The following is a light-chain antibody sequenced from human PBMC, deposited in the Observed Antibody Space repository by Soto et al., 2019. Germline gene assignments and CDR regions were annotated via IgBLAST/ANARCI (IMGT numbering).Light chain of an antibody. Sequence: EVVLTQSPATVSVSPGGRATLCWRASQSISDTLAWYQQKPGQAPRLLIHGAPARAPGFPARFSGSGSGTDFTLTISSLQSEDFAVYYCQQYNDWPWTFGQGTKVDI. CDR1: QSISDT. CDR3: QQYNDWPWT. CDR2: GAP. J-gene: IGKJ1*01. V-gene: IGKV3-15*01.